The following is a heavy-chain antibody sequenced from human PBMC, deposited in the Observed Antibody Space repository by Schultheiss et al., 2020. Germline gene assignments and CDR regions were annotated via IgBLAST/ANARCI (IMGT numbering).Heavy chain of an antibody. D-gene: IGHD3-16*01. Sequence: SETLSLTCTVSAGSISSYYWSWIRQPPGKGLEWIGYIYYSGSTNYNPSLKSRVTVSVDTSKNQFSLKLSSVTAADTAVYYCARMTGLNWFDPWGQGTLVTVSS. CDR1: AGSISSYY. CDR2: IYYSGST. J-gene: IGHJ5*02. V-gene: IGHV4-59*12. CDR3: ARMTGLNWFDP.